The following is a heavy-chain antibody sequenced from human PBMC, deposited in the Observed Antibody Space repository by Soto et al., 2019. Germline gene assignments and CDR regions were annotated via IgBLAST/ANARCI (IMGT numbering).Heavy chain of an antibody. CDR3: VKAFKAYTVTTFFEH. V-gene: IGHV3-9*01. D-gene: IGHD4-17*01. Sequence: GRSMRLSCLLEGLSLEDSAMHWVRQVPGNGLEWVSGISSNIGRIGYADSVKGRLTISRDNAKSSLYLQMDSLRPEDTALYYCVKAFKAYTVTTFFEHWGRGAQVTVS. CDR1: GLSLEDSA. J-gene: IGHJ4*01. CDR2: ISSNIGRI.